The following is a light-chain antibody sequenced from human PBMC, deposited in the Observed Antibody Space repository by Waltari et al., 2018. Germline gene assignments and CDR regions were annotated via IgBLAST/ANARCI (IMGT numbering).Light chain of an antibody. J-gene: IGLJ1*01. CDR2: DVS. CDR1: RSDVGGYKY. CDR3: SSYTTSNTLV. V-gene: IGLV2-14*03. Sequence: QSALTQPASVSGSPGQSTTISCTGTRSDVGGYKYVSWYQQHPGKAPKLMIYDVSNRPSGVSNRFSGSKSGNTASLTISGLQAEDEADYYCSSYTTSNTLVFGTGTNVIVL.